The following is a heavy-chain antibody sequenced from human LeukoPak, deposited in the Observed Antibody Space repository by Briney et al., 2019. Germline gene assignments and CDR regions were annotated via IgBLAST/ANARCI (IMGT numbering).Heavy chain of an antibody. CDR3: AKDSRPTIAVAGFDY. V-gene: IGHV3-23*01. D-gene: IGHD6-19*01. J-gene: IGHJ4*02. Sequence: GGSLRLSCAASGFTFSSYGMHWVRQAPGKGLEWVSGISGSGSTTYYADSVKGRFTISRDNSKNTLYLQMNNLRGEDTAVYFCAKDSRPTIAVAGFDYWGQGTLVTVSS. CDR2: ISGSGSTT. CDR1: GFTFSSYG.